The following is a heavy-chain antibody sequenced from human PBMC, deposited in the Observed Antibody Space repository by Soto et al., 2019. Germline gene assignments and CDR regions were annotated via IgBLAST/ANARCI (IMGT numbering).Heavy chain of an antibody. Sequence: PGGSLRLSCAASGFTFSDYYMSWIRQAPGKGLEWVSYISSSSSYTNYADSVKGRFTISRDNAKNSLYLQWSGLKASDTAIYYCARLIDTYGRRWDYWGQGTLVTVSS. V-gene: IGHV3-11*03. J-gene: IGHJ4*02. CDR2: ISSSSSYT. D-gene: IGHD5-18*01. CDR3: ARLIDTYGRRWDY. CDR1: GFTFSDYY.